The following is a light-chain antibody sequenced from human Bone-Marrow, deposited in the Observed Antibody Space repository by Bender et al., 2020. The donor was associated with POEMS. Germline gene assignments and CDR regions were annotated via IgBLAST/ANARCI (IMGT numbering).Light chain of an antibody. CDR1: SSDVGGYLY. CDR3: CSFAGSSWV. V-gene: IGLV2-8*01. Sequence: QSALTQPPSASGSPGQSVTISCTGTSSDVGGYLYVSWYQQHPGKAPKLMIYDVTKRPSGVPDRFSGSKSGNTASLTISGLQAEDEADYYCCSFAGSSWVFGGGTKLTVL. J-gene: IGLJ3*02. CDR2: DVT.